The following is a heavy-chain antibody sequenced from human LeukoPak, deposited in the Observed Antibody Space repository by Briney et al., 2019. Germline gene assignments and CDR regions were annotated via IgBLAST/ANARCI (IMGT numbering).Heavy chain of an antibody. D-gene: IGHD2-15*01. CDR1: GGSISSYY. J-gene: IGHJ5*02. CDR3: ARQVVVAATSWFDH. Sequence: KPSETLSLTCTVSGGSISSYYWSWIRQPPGKGLERIGYIYYSGSTNYNPSLKSRVTISVDTSKNQFSLKLSSVTAADTAVYYCARQVVVAATSWFDHWGQGTLVTVSS. CDR2: IYYSGST. V-gene: IGHV4-59*01.